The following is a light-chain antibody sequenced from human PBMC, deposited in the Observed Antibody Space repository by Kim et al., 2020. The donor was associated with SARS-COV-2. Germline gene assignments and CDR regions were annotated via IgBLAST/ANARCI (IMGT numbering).Light chain of an antibody. CDR1: QSISTY. CDR2: GAS. J-gene: IGKJ2*01. Sequence: DIQMTQSPSSLSASVGDRVTITCRASQSISTYLNWYQQKPGKVPKLLISGASSLQSGVPSRFSGSGSGTDFTLIISSLQPEDFAIYYCQQSSGPPPTFGQGTKLEI. CDR3: QQSSGPPPT. V-gene: IGKV1-39*01.